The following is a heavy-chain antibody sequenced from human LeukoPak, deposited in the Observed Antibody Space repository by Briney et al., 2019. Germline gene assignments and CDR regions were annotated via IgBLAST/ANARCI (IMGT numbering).Heavy chain of an antibody. J-gene: IGHJ4*02. CDR1: GFTFNTYS. CDR2: ISDSGGGT. Sequence: PGGSLRLSCAASGFTFNTYSMNWARQAPGKGLEWVSTISDSGGGTYYAGPVKGRFTISRDNSKNTLYLQMNSLRADDTAVYYCDGADFWGQGTLVTVSS. CDR3: DGADF. V-gene: IGHV3-23*01.